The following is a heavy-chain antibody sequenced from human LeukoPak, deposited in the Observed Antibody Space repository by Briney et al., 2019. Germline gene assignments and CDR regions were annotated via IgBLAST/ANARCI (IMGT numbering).Heavy chain of an antibody. V-gene: IGHV4-61*01. CDR3: ARGGASSTPLDY. CDR1: GGSIGGNSY. D-gene: IGHD1-26*01. J-gene: IGHJ4*02. CDR2: ISNSGST. Sequence: PSETLSLTCTVSGGSIGGNSYWSWIRQPPGQGPAWIGHISNSGSTYYSPSLSSRVTISLDTSKDQFSLKLRSVTAADTAVYYCARGGASSTPLDYWGRGTLVTVSS.